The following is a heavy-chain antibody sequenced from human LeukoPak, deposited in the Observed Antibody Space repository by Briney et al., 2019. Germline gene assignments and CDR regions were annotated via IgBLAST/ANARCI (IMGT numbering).Heavy chain of an antibody. CDR1: GFPFSSHG. Sequence: GGTLRLSCAASGFPFSSHGMSWVRQAPGKGLEWVANIKQDGSEKYYVDSVKGRFTISRDNAKNSLYLQMNSLRAEDTAVYYCAGEVGDAFDIWGQGTMVTVSS. J-gene: IGHJ3*02. CDR3: AGEVGDAFDI. V-gene: IGHV3-7*01. CDR2: IKQDGSEK. D-gene: IGHD1-26*01.